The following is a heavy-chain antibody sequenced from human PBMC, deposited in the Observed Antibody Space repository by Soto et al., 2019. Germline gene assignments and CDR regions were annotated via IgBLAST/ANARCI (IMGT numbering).Heavy chain of an antibody. V-gene: IGHV3-73*01. CDR3: TRDSRNYYDSSGSANWFDP. J-gene: IGHJ5*02. CDR2: IRSKTNSYAT. CDR1: GFTFSGSA. D-gene: IGHD3-22*01. Sequence: PGGSLRLSCAASGFTFSGSAMHWVRQASGKGLEWVGRIRSKTNSYATAYAASVKGRFTISRDDSKNTAYLQMNSLKTEDTAVYYCTRDSRNYYDSSGSANWFDPWGQGTLVTVSS.